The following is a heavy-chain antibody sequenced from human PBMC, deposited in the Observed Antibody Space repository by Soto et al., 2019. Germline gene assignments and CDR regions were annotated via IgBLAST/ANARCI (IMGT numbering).Heavy chain of an antibody. J-gene: IGHJ4*02. V-gene: IGHV3-21*01. Sequence: GGSLRLSCAASGFTFSSFWMHWVRQAPGKGLEWVSSISSSSSYIYYADSVKGRFTISRDNAKNSLYLQMNSLRAEDTAVYYCASGIGGNYNNWGQGTLVTVSS. CDR1: GFTFSSFW. D-gene: IGHD3-16*01. CDR2: ISSSSSYI. CDR3: ASGIGGNYNN.